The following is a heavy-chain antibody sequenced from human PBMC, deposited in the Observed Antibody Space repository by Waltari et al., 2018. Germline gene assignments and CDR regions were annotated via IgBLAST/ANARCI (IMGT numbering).Heavy chain of an antibody. V-gene: IGHV4-34*01. J-gene: IGHJ4*02. CDR1: GGSFSGYY. D-gene: IGHD3-16*01. Sequence: QVQLQESGPGLVKPSETLSLTCTVSGGSFSGYYWSWIRQPPGKGLEWIGEINHSGSTNNNPSLKSRVTISVDTYKNQFSLRLSSVTAADTAVYYCASLRGAGGADYWGQGTLVTVSS. CDR2: INHSGST. CDR3: ASLRGAGGADY.